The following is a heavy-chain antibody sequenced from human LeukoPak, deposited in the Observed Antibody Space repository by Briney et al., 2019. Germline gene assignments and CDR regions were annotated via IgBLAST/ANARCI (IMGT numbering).Heavy chain of an antibody. CDR1: GGSFSGDF. J-gene: IGHJ6*03. D-gene: IGHD3-10*01. CDR2: INHSGST. Sequence: SETLSLTCAVYGGSFSGDFWSWIRQSPGKGLEWIGEINHSGSTNYNPSLKSRVTISVDTSKNQFSLKLSSVTAADTAVYYCARLLITMVRGVTNNYYYYYMDVWGKGTTVTISS. V-gene: IGHV4-34*01. CDR3: ARLLITMVRGVTNNYYYYYMDV.